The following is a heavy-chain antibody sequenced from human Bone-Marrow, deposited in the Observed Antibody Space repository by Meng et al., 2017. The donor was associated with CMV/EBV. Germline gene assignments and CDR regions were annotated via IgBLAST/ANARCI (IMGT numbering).Heavy chain of an antibody. J-gene: IGHJ4*02. Sequence: GESLKISCAASGFTFSSYAMHWVRQAPGKGLEWVAVISYDGSNKYYADSVKGRFTIPRDNSKNMLYLQMNSLRAEDTAVYYCARGASKSSSFDYWGEGTLVTASS. D-gene: IGHD1-26*01. CDR3: ARGASKSSSFDY. CDR1: GFTFSSYA. V-gene: IGHV3-30-3*01. CDR2: ISYDGSNK.